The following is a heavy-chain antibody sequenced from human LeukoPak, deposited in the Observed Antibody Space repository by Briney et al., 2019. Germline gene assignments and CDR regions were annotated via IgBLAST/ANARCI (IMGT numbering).Heavy chain of an antibody. CDR1: GYTFTGYY. D-gene: IGHD6-13*01. CDR3: ARVPRRSRYYFDY. V-gene: IGHV1-2*02. Sequence: ASVKVSCKASGYTFTGYYMHWVRQAPGQGLEWMGWINPNSGGTNYAQKFQGRVTMTRDTSISTAYMELSRLRSDDTAVYYCARVPRRSRYYFDYWGQGTLVTVSS. J-gene: IGHJ4*02. CDR2: INPNSGGT.